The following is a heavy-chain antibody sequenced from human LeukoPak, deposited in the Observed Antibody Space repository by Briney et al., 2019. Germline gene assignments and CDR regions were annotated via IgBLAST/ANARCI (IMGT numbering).Heavy chain of an antibody. Sequence: GGSLRLSCAASVFTFSSYWMSWVRQAPGKGLEWVANIKQDGREKYYVDSVKGRFTISRDNAKNSLYLQMNSLRAEDTAVYYCARVRGYSSSGFDYWGQGTLVTVSS. CDR1: VFTFSSYW. V-gene: IGHV3-7*01. CDR3: ARVRGYSSSGFDY. J-gene: IGHJ4*02. D-gene: IGHD6-13*01. CDR2: IKQDGREK.